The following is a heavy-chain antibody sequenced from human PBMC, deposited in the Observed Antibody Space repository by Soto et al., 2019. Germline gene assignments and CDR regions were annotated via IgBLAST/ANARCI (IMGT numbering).Heavy chain of an antibody. V-gene: IGHV3-9*01. Sequence: PLRFSCAASGFTFDDYAMHWVRQAPGKGPEWVSGISWNSGSIGYADSVKGRFTISRDNAKNSLYLQMNSLRAEDTALYYCAKDMADIGYYYMDVWGKGTTVTVSS. CDR3: AKDMADIGYYYMDV. D-gene: IGHD2-15*01. CDR2: ISWNSGSI. CDR1: GFTFDDYA. J-gene: IGHJ6*03.